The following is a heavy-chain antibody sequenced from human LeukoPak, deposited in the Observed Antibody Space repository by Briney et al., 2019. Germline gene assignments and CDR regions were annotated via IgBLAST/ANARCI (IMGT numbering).Heavy chain of an antibody. J-gene: IGHJ3*02. Sequence: SETLSLTCAVSDDSFSSHYWTWIRQPPGKGLEWIGYISYIGSTNYNPSLKSRVTISIDTSKSQFSLKLSSVTAADTAVYYCARDLVTVTKGFDIWGQGTMVSVSS. CDR2: ISYIGST. CDR3: ARDLVTVTKGFDI. CDR1: DDSFSSHY. D-gene: IGHD4-17*01. V-gene: IGHV4-59*11.